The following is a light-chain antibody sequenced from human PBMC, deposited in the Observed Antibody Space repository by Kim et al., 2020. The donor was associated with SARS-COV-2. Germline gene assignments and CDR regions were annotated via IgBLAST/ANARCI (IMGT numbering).Light chain of an antibody. CDR2: RAS. CDR1: QNIGDY. J-gene: IGKJ2*01. V-gene: IGKV1-39*01. CDR3: QQSYSTRYT. Sequence: DIQMTQSPSSVSASVGDTVTITCRASQNIGDYINWYQQKPGKAPKALIYRASTLLSGVASRFSGSGSGTHFTLTLTNVQPEDFASYSCQQSYSTRYTFGQGTKLEI.